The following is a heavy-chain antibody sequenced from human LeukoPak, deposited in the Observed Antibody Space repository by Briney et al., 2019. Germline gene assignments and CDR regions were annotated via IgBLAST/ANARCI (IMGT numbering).Heavy chain of an antibody. V-gene: IGHV3-23*01. CDR2: ISGSGGST. D-gene: IGHD2-8*01. CDR1: GFTFSSYA. J-gene: IGHJ4*02. Sequence: GGSLRLSCAASGFTFSSYAMSWVRQAPGKGLEWVSAISGSGGSTYYADSVKGRFTISRGNSKNTLYLQMNSLRAEDTAVYYCAKTPIVLMVHATNFDYWGQGTLVTVSS. CDR3: AKTPIVLMVHATNFDY.